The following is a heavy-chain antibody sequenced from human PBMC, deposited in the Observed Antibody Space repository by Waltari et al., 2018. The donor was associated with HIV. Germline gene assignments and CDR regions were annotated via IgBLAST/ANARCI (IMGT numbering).Heavy chain of an antibody. CDR1: GFTFGNSA. J-gene: IGHJ4*02. CDR3: VRERTHFNDVQT. CDR2: ISNDGTKK. Sequence: VQLVESGGGVVQPGTSLTLSCAASGFTFGNSAMHWVRQASGKGLEWVALISNDGTKKDHGDSVKGRLTIARDISKATLFLEMNTVRPDDTTVYYCVRERTHFNDVQTWGRGTLVIVSS. V-gene: IGHV3-30*01. D-gene: IGHD3-16*01.